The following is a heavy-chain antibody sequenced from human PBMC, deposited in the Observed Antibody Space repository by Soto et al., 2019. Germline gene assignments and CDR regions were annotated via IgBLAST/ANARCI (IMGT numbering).Heavy chain of an antibody. CDR3: ARDHSSSSQNYYYYYMDV. CDR1: GFTFSSYG. V-gene: IGHV3-33*01. D-gene: IGHD6-6*01. CDR2: IWYDGSNK. J-gene: IGHJ6*03. Sequence: GGSLRLSCAASGFTFSSYGMHWVRQAPGKGLEWVAVIWYDGSNKYYADSVMGRFTISRENSKNTLYLQMNSLRAEDTAVYYCARDHSSSSQNYYYYYMDVWGKGTTVTVSS.